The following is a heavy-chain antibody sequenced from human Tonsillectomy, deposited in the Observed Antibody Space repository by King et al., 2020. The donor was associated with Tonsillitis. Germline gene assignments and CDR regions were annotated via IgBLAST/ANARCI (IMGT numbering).Heavy chain of an antibody. CDR2: IIPILGIA. Sequence: QLVQSGAEVKKPGSSVKVSCKASGGTFSSYAISWVRQAPGQGLEWMGRIIPILGIANYAQKFQGRVTITADKSTSTAYMELSSLRSEDTAVYYCARDGTTQYSSSWYSGKLGEFDIWGQGTVVTVSS. CDR1: GGTFSSYA. D-gene: IGHD6-13*01. V-gene: IGHV1-69*04. CDR3: ARDGTTQYSSSWYSGKLGEFDI. J-gene: IGHJ3*02.